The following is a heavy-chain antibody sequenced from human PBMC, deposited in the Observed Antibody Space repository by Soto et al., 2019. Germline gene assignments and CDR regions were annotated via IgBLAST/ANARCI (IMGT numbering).Heavy chain of an antibody. CDR3: ASSPGYYFDY. V-gene: IGHV4-59*01. J-gene: IGHJ4*02. Sequence: SETLSLTCIVSGGSISSYYWSWIRQPPGRGLEWIGYIYYTGITDYNPSLKSRVFISVDTSKNQFSLKLSSVTAADTAVYYCASSPGYYFDYWGQGTLVTVSS. CDR1: GGSISSYY. CDR2: IYYTGIT. D-gene: IGHD3-10*01.